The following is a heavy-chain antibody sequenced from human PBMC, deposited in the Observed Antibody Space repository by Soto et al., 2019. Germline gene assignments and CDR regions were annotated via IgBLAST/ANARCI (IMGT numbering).Heavy chain of an antibody. CDR3: ARDRQAVNIVATVFDY. Sequence: PSQTLSLTCAISGDSVSSNSAAWNWIRQSPSRGLEWLGRTYYRSKWYNDYAVSVKSRITINPDTSKNQFSLQLNSVTPEDTAVYYCARDRQAVNIVATVFDYWGQGTLVTVSS. D-gene: IGHD5-12*01. V-gene: IGHV6-1*01. CDR2: TYYRSKWYN. CDR1: GDSVSSNSAA. J-gene: IGHJ4*02.